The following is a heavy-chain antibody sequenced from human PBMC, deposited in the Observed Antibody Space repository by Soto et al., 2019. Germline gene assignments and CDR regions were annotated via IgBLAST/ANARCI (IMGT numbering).Heavy chain of an antibody. Sequence: QVQLQESGPGLVRPSETLSLTCTVSSDSITRLYWTWIRQPAGKGLEWIGRIYSSGETNYNPSLPGRVIISVDTSNNPVSLHLTSVTDSDTAVYYCARASQCKSYFDCFAWLDYWGQGTLVTVSS. CDR3: ARASQCKSYFDCFAWLDY. V-gene: IGHV4-4*07. J-gene: IGHJ4*02. CDR1: SDSITRLY. CDR2: IYSSGET. D-gene: IGHD3-9*01.